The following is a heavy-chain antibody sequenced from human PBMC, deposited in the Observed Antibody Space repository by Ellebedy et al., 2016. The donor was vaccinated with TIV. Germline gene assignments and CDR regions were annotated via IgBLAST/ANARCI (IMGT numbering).Heavy chain of an antibody. CDR1: GFTFSSYA. CDR3: ARDPYWDSSGYYYSYFQH. J-gene: IGHJ1*01. Sequence: PGGSLRLSCAASGFTFSSYAMNWVRQAPGKGLEWVSTISGSGGRTYYADSVKGRFTISRDNSKSTVDLQMNRLRAEDTAVYYCARDPYWDSSGYYYSYFQHWGQGTLVTVSS. V-gene: IGHV3-23*01. CDR2: ISGSGGRT. D-gene: IGHD3-22*01.